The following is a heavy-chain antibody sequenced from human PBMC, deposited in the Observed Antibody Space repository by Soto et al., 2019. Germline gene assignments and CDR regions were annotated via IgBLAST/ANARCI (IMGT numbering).Heavy chain of an antibody. Sequence: PGRSLRLSCAASGFTFSSYSMNWVRQAPGKGLEWVSHISSSSSTIYYADSVKGRFTISRDNAKNSLYLQMNSLRDEDTAVYYYAGGDSYGGYYSSYYGRDVGAQGPRSQSP. D-gene: IGHD3-16*01. V-gene: IGHV3-48*02. CDR1: GFTFSSYS. CDR2: ISSSSSTI. J-gene: IGHJ6*02. CDR3: AGGDSYGGYYSSYYGRDV.